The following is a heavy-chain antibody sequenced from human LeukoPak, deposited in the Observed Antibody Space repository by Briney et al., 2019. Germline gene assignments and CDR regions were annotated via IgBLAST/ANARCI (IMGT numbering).Heavy chain of an antibody. CDR1: GYTFTSYD. V-gene: IGHV1-69*13. J-gene: IGHJ4*02. D-gene: IGHD3-22*01. CDR3: ATNYYDSSGYYLEWDY. Sequence: SVKVSCKASGYTFTSYDISWVRQAPGQGLEWMGGIIPIFGTANYAQKFQGRVTITADESTSTAYMELSSLRSEDTAVYYCATNYYDSSGYYLEWDYWGQGTLVTVSS. CDR2: IIPIFGTA.